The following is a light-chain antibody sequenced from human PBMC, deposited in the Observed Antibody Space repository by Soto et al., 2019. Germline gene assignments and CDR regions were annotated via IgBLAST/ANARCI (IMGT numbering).Light chain of an antibody. J-gene: IGKJ2*01. CDR1: QGISTY. V-gene: IGKV1-39*01. CDR3: QQSYRTPYT. Sequence: DIQMTQSPSSLSASVGDRVTITCRASQGISTYLGWYQQRQGRAPKLLIYDASSLLSGVPSRFSGSGSETDFTLTISSLQPEDFATYYCQQSYRTPYTFGQGTKLETK. CDR2: DAS.